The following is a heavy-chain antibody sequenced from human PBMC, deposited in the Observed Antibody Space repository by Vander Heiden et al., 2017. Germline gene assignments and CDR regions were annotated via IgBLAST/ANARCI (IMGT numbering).Heavy chain of an antibody. CDR2: IIPIFGTA. J-gene: IGHJ4*02. V-gene: IGHV1-69*06. CDR3: ARFAPGGYHSYDY. CDR1: GGTFSSYA. D-gene: IGHD5-18*01. Sequence: QVQLVQSGAEVKKPGSSVKVSCKASGGTFSSYAISWVRQAPGQGREWRGGIIPIFGTANYAQKFQGRVTITADKSTSTAYMELSSLRSEDTAVYYCARFAPGGYHSYDYWGQGTLVTVSS.